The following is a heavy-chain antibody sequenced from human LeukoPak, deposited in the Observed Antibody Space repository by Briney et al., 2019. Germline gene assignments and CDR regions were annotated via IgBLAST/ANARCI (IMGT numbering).Heavy chain of an antibody. CDR2: ISAYNGNT. D-gene: IGHD2-15*01. V-gene: IGHV1-18*01. J-gene: IGHJ4*02. Sequence: ASVKVSCKASGYTFTSYGISWVRQAPGQGLEWMGWISAYNGNTNYAQKLQGRVTMTTDTSTSTAYMELRSLRSYDTAVYYCARVDIVVVVAATPQGHLSDYWGQGTLVTVSS. CDR1: GYTFTSYG. CDR3: ARVDIVVVVAATPQGHLSDY.